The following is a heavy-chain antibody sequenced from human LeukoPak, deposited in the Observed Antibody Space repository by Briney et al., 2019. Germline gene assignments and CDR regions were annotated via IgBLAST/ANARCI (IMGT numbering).Heavy chain of an antibody. D-gene: IGHD6-19*01. CDR2: IRYDGSNK. J-gene: IGHJ4*02. CDR1: GFTFSSYG. CDR3: AKDYIAVASYYFDY. V-gene: IGHV3-30*02. Sequence: GGSLRLSCAASGFTFSSYGMHWVRQAPGRGLEWVTFIRYDGSNKYYADSVKGRFTISRDNSKNTLYLQMNSLRAEDTAVYYCAKDYIAVASYYFDYWGQGTLVTVSS.